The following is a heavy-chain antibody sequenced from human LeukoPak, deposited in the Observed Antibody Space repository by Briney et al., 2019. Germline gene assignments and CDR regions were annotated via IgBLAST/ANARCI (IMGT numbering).Heavy chain of an antibody. Sequence: GGSLRLSCAASGFTFSSHSMNWVRQAPGKGLEWVSSISSSSSYIYYADSVKGRFTISRDNAKNSLYLQMNSLRAEDTAVYYCARDLGRGYDFYYYAMDVWGKGTTVTVSS. CDR3: ARDLGRGYDFYYYAMDV. V-gene: IGHV3-21*01. J-gene: IGHJ6*04. CDR2: ISSSSSYI. CDR1: GFTFSSHS. D-gene: IGHD6-25*01.